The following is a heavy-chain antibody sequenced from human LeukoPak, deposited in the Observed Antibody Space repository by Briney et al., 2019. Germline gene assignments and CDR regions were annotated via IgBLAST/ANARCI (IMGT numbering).Heavy chain of an antibody. CDR3: TRDAPVVRGVKGAYFDY. Sequence: PGRSLRLSCTASGFTFGDYAMSWVRQAPGKGLEWVGFIRSKAYGGTTECAAFVKGRFTISRDDSKSIAYLQMNSLKTEDTAVYYCTRDAPVVRGVKGAYFDYWGQGTLVSVSS. V-gene: IGHV3-49*04. CDR2: IRSKAYGGTT. J-gene: IGHJ4*02. CDR1: GFTFGDYA. D-gene: IGHD3-10*01.